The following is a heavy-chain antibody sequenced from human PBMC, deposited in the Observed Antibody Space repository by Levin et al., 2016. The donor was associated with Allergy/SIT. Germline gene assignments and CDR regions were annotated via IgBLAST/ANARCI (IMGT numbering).Heavy chain of an antibody. J-gene: IGHJ4*02. V-gene: IGHV4-59*02. CDR3: ARTIVTGPFDY. D-gene: IGHD3-9*01. CDR2: IYSSGIT. Sequence: SETLSLTCSVSGGSVRSYYWSWIRQSPVKGLEWIAHIYSSGITDYNPSLKSRVTISLDTSKNQFSLRLTSVTAADTAVYFCARTIVTGPFDYWGPGTLVTVS. CDR1: GGSVRSYY.